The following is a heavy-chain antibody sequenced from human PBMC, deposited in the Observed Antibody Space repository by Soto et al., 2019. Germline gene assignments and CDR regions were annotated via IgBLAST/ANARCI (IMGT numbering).Heavy chain of an antibody. Sequence: QVQLVQSGAEVKKPGASVKVSCKASGYTFTNYGISWVRQAPGQGLEWMGWITGYNGNTNYAQNLKGRVTMTTDTFTNTVYMELRSLRSDATAVYYCGRDNGSGWPRQDGMDVWGQVTTVIVSS. CDR1: GYTFTNYG. J-gene: IGHJ6*02. V-gene: IGHV1-18*01. CDR2: ITGYNGNT. D-gene: IGHD6-19*01. CDR3: GRDNGSGWPRQDGMDV.